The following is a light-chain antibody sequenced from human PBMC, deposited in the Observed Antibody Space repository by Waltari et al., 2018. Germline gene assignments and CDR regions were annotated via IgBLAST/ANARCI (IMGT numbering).Light chain of an antibody. CDR2: ATS. CDR3: QHTFETPYS. CDR1: ENIGRY. J-gene: IGKJ2*01. Sequence: IQITQSPSSLPSSIGDRVTITCRASENIGRYLNWYQQKTGEAPKLLIYATSTLQTEVPSRFSGSGSRTDFTLTISSLQPEDFATYYCQHTFETPYSFGQGTKLESK. V-gene: IGKV1-39*01.